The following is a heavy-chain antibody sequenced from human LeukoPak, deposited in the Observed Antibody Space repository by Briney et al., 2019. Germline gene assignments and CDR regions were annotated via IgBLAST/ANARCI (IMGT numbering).Heavy chain of an antibody. J-gene: IGHJ4*02. D-gene: IGHD3-9*01. CDR2: IYYNGTT. CDR3: ARGSFHWLLG. Sequence: PSETLSLTCTVSGGSISGSSFWWAWIRRPPGKGLEWIGNIYYNGTTNYNPSLESRVAILVDTSKNQFSLKLSSVTAADTAVYYCARGSFHWLLGWGQGTLVTVSS. CDR1: GGSISGSSFW. V-gene: IGHV4-39*07.